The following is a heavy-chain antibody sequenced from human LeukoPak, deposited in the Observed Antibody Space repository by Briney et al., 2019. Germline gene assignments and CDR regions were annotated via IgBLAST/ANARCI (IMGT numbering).Heavy chain of an antibody. J-gene: IGHJ4*02. D-gene: IGHD4-23*01. CDR1: GFTFSSYA. Sequence: GGSLRLSCAASGFTFSSYAMSWVRQAPGKGLEWVSTISGSGSSTYYADSVKGRFTISRDNSKNSLYLQMNSLRPEDTALYYCAKDFSLRGLRGFFDYWGQGPLVTVSS. CDR3: AKDFSLRGLRGFFDY. CDR2: ISGSGSST. V-gene: IGHV3-23*01.